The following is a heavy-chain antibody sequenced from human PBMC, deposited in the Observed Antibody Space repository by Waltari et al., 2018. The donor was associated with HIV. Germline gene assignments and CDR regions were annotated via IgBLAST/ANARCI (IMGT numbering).Heavy chain of an antibody. Sequence: EVQLVESGGGLVKPGGSLRRSCAASGVTFSNSPLTWVRQAPGNGLEWVSSIHLKIGNIPYGNALKCRFSISGANAKKTVVLDMNSLGVEDTAVYYCAGRFLAGGGMDIWGQGTTVTVSS. CDR3: AGRFLAGGGMDI. V-gene: IGHV3-21*02. CDR1: GVTFSNSP. D-gene: IGHD3-16*01. CDR2: IHLKIGNI. J-gene: IGHJ6*02.